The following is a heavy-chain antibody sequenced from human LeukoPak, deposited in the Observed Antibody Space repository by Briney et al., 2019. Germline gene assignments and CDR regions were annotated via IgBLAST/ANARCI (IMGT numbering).Heavy chain of an antibody. D-gene: IGHD4-17*01. CDR1: GFSFASST. J-gene: IGHJ5*02. Sequence: PGGSLRLSCAASGFSFASSTMNWVRQAPGKGLEWVSSMTPHSSYHADSLKGRFTISRDNVKSLLYLQMNSLRADDTAVYFCARGSFGDFGHWGQGTLVTVSS. CDR2: MTPHSS. V-gene: IGHV3-21*06. CDR3: ARGSFGDFGH.